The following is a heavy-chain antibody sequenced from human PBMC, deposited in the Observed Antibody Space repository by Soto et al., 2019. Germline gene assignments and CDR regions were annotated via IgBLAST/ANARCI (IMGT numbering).Heavy chain of an antibody. V-gene: IGHV4-31*03. Sequence: QVQLQESGPGLVKPSETLSLTCTVSGASINRGGYYWSWIRQLPGTGLEWIGYIYFSGSTYYNPSLESRVTISLDTSQNQFSLKLSSVTAADTAMYFCASGDAWEALLAHWGQGSLVTVSS. CDR1: GASINRGGYY. D-gene: IGHD4-17*01. CDR3: ASGDAWEALLAH. J-gene: IGHJ4*02. CDR2: IYFSGST.